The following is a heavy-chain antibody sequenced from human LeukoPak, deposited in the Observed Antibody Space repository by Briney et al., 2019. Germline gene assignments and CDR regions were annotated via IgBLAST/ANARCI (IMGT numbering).Heavy chain of an antibody. CDR3: ARGGYDFWSGYRDY. D-gene: IGHD3-3*01. V-gene: IGHV4-61*01. CDR1: GGSVSSGSYY. Sequence: SETLSLTCTVSGGSVSSGSYYWSWIRQPPGKGLEWIGYIYYSGSTNYNPPLKSRVTISVDTSKNQFSLKLSSVTAADTAVYYCARGGYDFWSGYRDYWGQGTLVTVSS. CDR2: IYYSGST. J-gene: IGHJ4*02.